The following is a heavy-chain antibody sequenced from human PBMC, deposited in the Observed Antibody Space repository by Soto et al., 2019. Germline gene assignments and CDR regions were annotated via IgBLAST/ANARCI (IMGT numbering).Heavy chain of an antibody. CDR2: IYHSGST. CDR3: ARAGGLGAVAVDY. CDR1: GGSISSGGYS. D-gene: IGHD6-19*01. Sequence: QLQLQESGSGLVKPSQTPSLTCAVSGGSISSGGYSWSWIRQPPGKGLEWIGYIYHSGSTYSNPSIQSRVTISVDRYKNQFSLKLSSVTAADTAVYYCARAGGLGAVAVDYWGQGTLVTVSS. J-gene: IGHJ4*02. V-gene: IGHV4-30-2*01.